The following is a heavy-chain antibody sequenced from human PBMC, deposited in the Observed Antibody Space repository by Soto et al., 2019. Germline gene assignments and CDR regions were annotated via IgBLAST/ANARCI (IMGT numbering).Heavy chain of an antibody. CDR3: SRGGGGYDYVWGSYRPFDF. CDR1: GESFPDYY. V-gene: IGHV4-34*01. J-gene: IGHJ4*02. D-gene: IGHD3-16*02. CDR2: INHSGST. Sequence: TSETLSLTCAVYGESFPDYYWSWIRQPPGKGLEWIGEINHSGSTNYNPSLKSRVTISVDTSKNQFSLKLTSVTAADTAVYYCSRGGGGYDYVWGSYRPFDFWGQGTLVTVSS.